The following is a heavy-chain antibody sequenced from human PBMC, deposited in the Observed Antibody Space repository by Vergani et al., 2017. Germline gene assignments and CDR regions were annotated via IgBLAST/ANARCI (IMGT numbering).Heavy chain of an antibody. D-gene: IGHD4-11*01. CDR3: ARRLVGNYQTGNWFDP. V-gene: IGHV4-59*01. J-gene: IGHJ5*02. Sequence: QVQLQESGPGLVKPSETLSLTCTVSGGSISSYYWSWIRQPPGKGLEWIGYFYYSGSTNCNPSLKSRGTISVVTSKNQFSLKLSPVTAADTAVYYCARRLVGNYQTGNWFDPWGQGTLVTVSS. CDR2: FYYSGST. CDR1: GGSISSYY.